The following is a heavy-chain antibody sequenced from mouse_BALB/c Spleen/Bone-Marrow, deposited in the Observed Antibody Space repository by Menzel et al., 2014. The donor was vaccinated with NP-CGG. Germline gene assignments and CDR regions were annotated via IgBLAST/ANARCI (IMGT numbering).Heavy chain of an antibody. V-gene: IGHV5-9-3*01. J-gene: IGHJ2*01. CDR2: VSSGGSFT. Sequence: EVHRVESGGGLVSPGGSLKLSCAASGFTFSNYAMSWVRQTPEKRLEWVATVSSGGSFTYYPDSVKGRFTISRDSAKNTLYLQMSSLRSEDTAMYYCARHGDNYVFDYWGQGTTLTVSS. CDR1: GFTFSNYA. D-gene: IGHD1-3*01. CDR3: ARHGDNYVFDY.